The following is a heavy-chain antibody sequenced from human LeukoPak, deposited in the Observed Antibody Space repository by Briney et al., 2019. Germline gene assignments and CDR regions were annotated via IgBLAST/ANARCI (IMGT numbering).Heavy chain of an antibody. CDR2: IDTSGNT. Sequence: PSETLSLTCTVSGGSISSYYWSWIRQPAGKGLEWIGRIDTSGNTNYKPSLKSRVTMSVDTSKNQFSLKLSSVTAADTAVYYCAVYYYDSSGYYSTFDYWGQGTLVTVSS. J-gene: IGHJ4*02. V-gene: IGHV4-4*07. D-gene: IGHD3-22*01. CDR1: GGSISSYY. CDR3: AVYYYDSSGYYSTFDY.